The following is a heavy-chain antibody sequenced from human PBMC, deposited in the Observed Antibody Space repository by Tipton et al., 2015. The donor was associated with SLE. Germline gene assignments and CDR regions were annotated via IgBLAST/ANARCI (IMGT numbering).Heavy chain of an antibody. D-gene: IGHD1-7*01. V-gene: IGHV4-61*02. CDR3: ARSLNWNYPFDS. Sequence: TLSLTCTVSGGSITNDNHYWSWIRQPAGKGLEWIGRIYASGSTNYNPSLKSRLTISVDTSKNQFSLNLSSVTAADTAVYYCARSLNWNYPFDSWGQGILVTVSS. CDR2: IYASGST. J-gene: IGHJ4*02. CDR1: GGSITNDNHY.